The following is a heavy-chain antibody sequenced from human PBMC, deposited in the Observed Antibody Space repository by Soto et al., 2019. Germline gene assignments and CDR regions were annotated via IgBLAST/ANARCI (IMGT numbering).Heavy chain of an antibody. CDR3: ARGGNTALAYYFYGMDV. D-gene: IGHD5-18*01. J-gene: IGHJ6*02. V-gene: IGHV3-33*01. CDR2: IWYDGSNK. Sequence: GGSLRLSCAASGFTFSSYGMHWVRQAPGKGLEWVAVIWYDGSNKYYADSVKGRFTISRDNSKNTLYLQMNSLRAEDTAMYYCARGGNTALAYYFYGMDVWGQGTTVTVSS. CDR1: GFTFSSYG.